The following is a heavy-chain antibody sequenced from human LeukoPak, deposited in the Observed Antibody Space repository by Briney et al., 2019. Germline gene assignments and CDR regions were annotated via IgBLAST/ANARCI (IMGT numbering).Heavy chain of an antibody. Sequence: SETLSLTCTVSGGSIGSSSYYWGWIRQPPGKGLEWIGSIYYSGSTYYNPSLKSRVTISVDTSKNQFSLKLSSVTAADTAVYYCARGQDQYYYGSGSGDYWGQGTLVTVSS. V-gene: IGHV4-39*07. CDR2: IYYSGST. D-gene: IGHD3-10*01. CDR1: GGSIGSSSYY. CDR3: ARGQDQYYYGSGSGDY. J-gene: IGHJ4*02.